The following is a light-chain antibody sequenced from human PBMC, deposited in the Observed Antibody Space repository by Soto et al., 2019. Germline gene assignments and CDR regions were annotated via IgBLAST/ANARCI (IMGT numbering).Light chain of an antibody. CDR1: QSISSY. CDR3: QQSYSIPRT. V-gene: IGKV1-39*01. Sequence: DIQMTQSPSSLSASVGDRVTITCRASQSISSYLNWYQQKPGKAPKVLIYATSSLQSGVPSRFSGSGSGTDFTLTISSLQPEDFVTYYCQQSYSIPRTFGQGTQVEIK. J-gene: IGKJ1*01. CDR2: ATS.